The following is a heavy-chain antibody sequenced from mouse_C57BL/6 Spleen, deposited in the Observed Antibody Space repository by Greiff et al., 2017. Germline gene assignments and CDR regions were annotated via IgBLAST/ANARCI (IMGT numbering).Heavy chain of an antibody. D-gene: IGHD1-1*01. V-gene: IGHV1-69*01. CDR2: IDPSDSYT. CDR1: GYTFTSYW. J-gene: IGHJ3*01. Sequence: QVQLQQSGAELVMPGASVKLSCKASGYTFTSYWMHWVKQRPGQGLEWIGEIDPSDSYTNYNQKFKGKSTLTVDKSSSTAYMQLSSLTSEDSAVYYCARQGYYGSSFAYWGQGTLVTVSA. CDR3: ARQGYYGSSFAY.